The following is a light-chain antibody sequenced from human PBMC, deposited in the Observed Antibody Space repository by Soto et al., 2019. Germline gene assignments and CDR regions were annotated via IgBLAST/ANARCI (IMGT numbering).Light chain of an antibody. CDR3: SSFPSTSTYV. V-gene: IGLV2-14*01. CDR1: SSDVGGYNY. J-gene: IGLJ1*01. Sequence: QSALTQPASVSGSPGQSITISCTGTSSDVGGYNYVSWYQQHPAKAPKLMIYEVNNRPSGISKRFSGSKSGNTASLSNSGLQAEDVVDYYGSSFPSTSTYVFGTGTKLTV. CDR2: EVN.